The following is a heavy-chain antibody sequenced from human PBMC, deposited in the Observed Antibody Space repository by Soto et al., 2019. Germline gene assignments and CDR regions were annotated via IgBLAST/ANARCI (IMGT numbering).Heavy chain of an antibody. Sequence: QLQLQESGPGLVKPSETLSLTCTVSGGSISSSSYYWGWIRQPPGKGLEWIGSIYYSGSTYYNPSPKSRVTISVDTSKNQFTLKLSSVTAADTAVYYCASISSSWYYFDYWGQGTLVTVSS. CDR2: IYYSGST. CDR1: GGSISSSSYY. CDR3: ASISSSWYYFDY. J-gene: IGHJ4*02. V-gene: IGHV4-39*01. D-gene: IGHD6-13*01.